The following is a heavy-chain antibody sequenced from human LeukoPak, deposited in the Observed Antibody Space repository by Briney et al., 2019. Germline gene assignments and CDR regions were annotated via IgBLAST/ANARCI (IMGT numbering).Heavy chain of an antibody. CDR3: AKGTDSSGWYKDY. V-gene: IGHV3-30*02. CDR1: GFTFSSYG. D-gene: IGHD6-19*01. CDR2: IRYDGSNK. J-gene: IGHJ4*02. Sequence: PGGSLRLSCAASGFTFSSYGMHWVRQAPGKGLEWVAFIRYDGSNKYYADSVKGRFTISGDNSKNTLYLQMNSLRAEDTAVYYCAKGTDSSGWYKDYWGQGTLVTVSS.